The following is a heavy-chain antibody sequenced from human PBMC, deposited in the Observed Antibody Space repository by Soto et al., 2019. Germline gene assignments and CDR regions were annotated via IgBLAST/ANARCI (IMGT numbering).Heavy chain of an antibody. D-gene: IGHD3-22*01. Sequence: QVQLVQSGAEVKKPGASVKVSCKASGYTFTSYYMYWVRQAPGQGLAGRGIINPSGGSTSYAEKFQGLITMTRDTSTSTVYMELSSLRSEDTAVYYCARLDYYDSSGYYTHFDYWGQGTLVTVSS. J-gene: IGHJ4*02. CDR2: INPSGGST. V-gene: IGHV1-46*01. CDR1: GYTFTSYY. CDR3: ARLDYYDSSGYYTHFDY.